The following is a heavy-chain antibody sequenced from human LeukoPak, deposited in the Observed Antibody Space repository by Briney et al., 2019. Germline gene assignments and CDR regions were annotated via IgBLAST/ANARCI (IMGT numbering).Heavy chain of an antibody. CDR2: ISSNGGST. D-gene: IGHD7-27*01. CDR3: ARDVAYWGLRYYFDY. Sequence: GGSLRLSCAASGFTFSSYAMHWVRQAPGKGLEYVSAISSNGGSTYYANSVKGRFTISRDNSKNTLYLQMGSLRAEDMAVYYCARDVAYWGLRYYFDYWGQGTLVTVSS. CDR1: GFTFSSYA. J-gene: IGHJ4*02. V-gene: IGHV3-64*01.